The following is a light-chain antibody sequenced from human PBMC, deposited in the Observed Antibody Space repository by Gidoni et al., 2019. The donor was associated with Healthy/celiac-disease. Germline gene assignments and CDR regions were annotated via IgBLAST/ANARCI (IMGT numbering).Light chain of an antibody. CDR2: DAS. CDR3: QQRSNWPPVSIT. CDR1: QSVSSY. V-gene: IGKV3-11*01. Sequence: EIVLTQSPATLSWSPGERATLSCRASQSVSSYLAWYQQKPGQAPRLLIYDASNRATGIPARFSGSGSGTDFTLTISSLEPEDFAVYYCQQRSNWPPVSITFGQXTRLEIK. J-gene: IGKJ5*01.